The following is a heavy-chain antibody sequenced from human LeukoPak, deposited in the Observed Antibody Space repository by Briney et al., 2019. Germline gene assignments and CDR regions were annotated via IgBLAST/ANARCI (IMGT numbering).Heavy chain of an antibody. V-gene: IGHV3-21*01. CDR2: ISSSSSYI. D-gene: IGHD5-24*01. CDR3: ARAGDGYSPFDY. J-gene: IGHJ4*02. Sequence: GGSLGLSCAASGFTFSSYSMNWVRQAPGKGLEWVSSISSSSSYIYYADSVKGRFTISRDNAKNSLYLQMNSLRAEDTAVYYCARAGDGYSPFDYWGQGTLVTVSS. CDR1: GFTFSSYS.